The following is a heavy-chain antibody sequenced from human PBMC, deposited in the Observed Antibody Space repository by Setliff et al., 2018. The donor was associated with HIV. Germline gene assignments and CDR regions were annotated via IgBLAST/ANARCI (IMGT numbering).Heavy chain of an antibody. D-gene: IGHD3-10*01. CDR2: IIPIFGTA. CDR1: GGTFISA. V-gene: IGHV1-69*13. Sequence: SVKVSCKASGGTFISAFNWVRQVPGQGLEWMGGIIPIFGTANYAQNFGGRVTITADQSTTTSYLQLNSLRFDDTAIYYCASDSPAARFEELEDHYYYFMDVWGKGTTVTVSS. CDR3: ASDSPAARFEELEDHYYYFMDV. J-gene: IGHJ6*03.